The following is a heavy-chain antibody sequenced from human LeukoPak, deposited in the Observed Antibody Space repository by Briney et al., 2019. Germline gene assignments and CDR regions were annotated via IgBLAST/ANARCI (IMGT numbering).Heavy chain of an antibody. J-gene: IGHJ3*02. V-gene: IGHV4-61*02. Sequence: SETLSLTCTVSGGSISSGSYYWSWIRQPAGKGLEWIGRIYTSGSTNYNPSLKSRVTISVDTSKNQFSLKLASVTAADTAVYYCAGDDYSSTYYDNDAFDIWGQGTMVTVSS. CDR3: AGDDYSSTYYDNDAFDI. CDR1: GGSISSGSYY. CDR2: IYTSGST. D-gene: IGHD4-11*01.